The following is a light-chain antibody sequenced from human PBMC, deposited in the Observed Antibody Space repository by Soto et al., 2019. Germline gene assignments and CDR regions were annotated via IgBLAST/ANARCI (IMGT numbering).Light chain of an antibody. CDR1: QSVSSN. V-gene: IGKV3-15*01. J-gene: IGKJ1*01. CDR3: QHYNNWPRT. CDR2: GAS. Sequence: IVKTQSPATLSVSPGERATLSCRASQSVSSNLAWYQQKPGQAPRLLIYGASTRATGIPARFSGSGSGTEFTLTFSSLQSEDFAVYYCQHYNNWPRTFGQGTKVEIK.